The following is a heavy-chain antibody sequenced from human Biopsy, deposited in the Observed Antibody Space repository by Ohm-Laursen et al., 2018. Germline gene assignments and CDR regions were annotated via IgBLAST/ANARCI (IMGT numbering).Heavy chain of an antibody. CDR1: GGTFTTYA. CDR3: ARGPHSGSHSCFDY. V-gene: IGHV1-69*04. CDR2: IIPIVGIT. Sequence: SVKVSCKASGGTFTTYAISWVRQAPGQGLEWMGRIIPIVGITHYAQKFRGRVTITADKSMSTAYMELSSLTTEDTAIYYCARGPHSGSHSCFDYWGRGTLVTVSS. D-gene: IGHD1-26*01. J-gene: IGHJ4*02.